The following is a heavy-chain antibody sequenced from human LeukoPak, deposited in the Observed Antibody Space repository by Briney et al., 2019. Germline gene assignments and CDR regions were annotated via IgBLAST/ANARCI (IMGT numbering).Heavy chain of an antibody. Sequence: GASVKVSCKASGYTLTSYYIHWCGHAPGQGLEWMGWINPNTGDTSFAQKFQGRVTLTRDTSISTAYMELSRLKSDDTAVYYCARLFNYYDNSGYYQYYFDYWGQGTLVTVSS. J-gene: IGHJ4*02. CDR3: ARLFNYYDNSGYYQYYFDY. D-gene: IGHD3-22*01. CDR2: INPNTGDT. V-gene: IGHV1-2*02. CDR1: GYTLTSYY.